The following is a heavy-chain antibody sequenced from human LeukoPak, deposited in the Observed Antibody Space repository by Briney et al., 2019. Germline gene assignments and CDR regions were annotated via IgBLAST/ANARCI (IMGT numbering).Heavy chain of an antibody. D-gene: IGHD5-12*01. CDR1: GGSFSGYY. Sequence: PSETLSLTCGVYGGSFSGYYWSWIRQPPGKGLEWIGEINHSGSTNYNPSLKSRVTISVDTSKNQFSLKLSSVTAADTAVYYCARVVYSGYDFRGAMDVWGKGTTVTVSS. CDR3: ARVVYSGYDFRGAMDV. J-gene: IGHJ6*03. V-gene: IGHV4-34*01. CDR2: INHSGST.